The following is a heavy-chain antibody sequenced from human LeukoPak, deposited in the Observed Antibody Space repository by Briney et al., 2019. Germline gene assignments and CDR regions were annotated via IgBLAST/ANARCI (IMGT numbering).Heavy chain of an antibody. V-gene: IGHV3-23*01. CDR2: IRGSGGST. CDR1: GFTFSSHA. CDR3: AKPKARGSSSSPLVY. Sequence: GGSLILSCSASGFTFSSHAMSWVRQAPGKGLEWVSAIRGSGGSTYYADSVEGRFTISRDNYKNTLYLQMNSLRAEDTPVYYCAKPKARGSSSSPLVYWGQGTLVTVSS. D-gene: IGHD6-6*01. J-gene: IGHJ4*02.